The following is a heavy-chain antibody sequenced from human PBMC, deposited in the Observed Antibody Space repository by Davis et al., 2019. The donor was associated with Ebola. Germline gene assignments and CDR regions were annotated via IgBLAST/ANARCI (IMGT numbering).Heavy chain of an antibody. CDR3: ARDKPPYRSGWVSDY. CDR2: ISSNGGST. J-gene: IGHJ4*02. CDR1: GFTFSSYA. D-gene: IGHD6-19*01. V-gene: IGHV3-64*04. Sequence: GGSLRLSCSASGFTFSSYAMHWVRQAPGKGLEYVSAISSNGGSTYCADSVKGRFTISRDNSKNTLYLQMNSLRGDDTALYYCARDKPPYRSGWVSDYWGQGTLVTVSS.